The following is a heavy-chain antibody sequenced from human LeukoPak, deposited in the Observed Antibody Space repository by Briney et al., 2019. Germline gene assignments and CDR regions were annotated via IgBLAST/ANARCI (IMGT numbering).Heavy chain of an antibody. V-gene: IGHV4-34*01. Sequence: SETLSLTCAVYGGSFSGYYWSWIRQPPGNGLQSIGEINHSGSTNYNPSLKSRVTISVDTSKNQFSLKLSSVTAADTAVYYCARGVAARKRYFQHWGQGTLVTVSS. CDR1: GGSFSGYY. D-gene: IGHD6-6*01. CDR3: ARGVAARKRYFQH. CDR2: INHSGST. J-gene: IGHJ1*01.